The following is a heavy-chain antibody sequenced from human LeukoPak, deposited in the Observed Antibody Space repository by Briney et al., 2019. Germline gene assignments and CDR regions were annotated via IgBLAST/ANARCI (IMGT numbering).Heavy chain of an antibody. CDR2: IYYSGST. CDR1: GGSISSYY. D-gene: IGHD3-10*01. Sequence: SETLSLTCTVSGGSISSYYWSWIRQPPGKGLEWIGYIYYSGSTNYNPSLKSRVTISVDTSKNQFSLKLSSVTAADTAVYYCARDIGIYYGSGSYFDYWGQGTLVTVSS. CDR3: ARDIGIYYGSGSYFDY. J-gene: IGHJ4*02. V-gene: IGHV4-59*01.